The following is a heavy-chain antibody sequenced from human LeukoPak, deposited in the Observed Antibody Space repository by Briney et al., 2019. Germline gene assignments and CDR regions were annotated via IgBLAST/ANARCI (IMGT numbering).Heavy chain of an antibody. Sequence: GGSLRLSCAASGFTFSSYGMHWVRQAPGKGLEWVAVISYDGSNKYYADSVKGRFTISRDNSKNTLYLQMNSLRAEDTAVCYCAKLYDYGDYEEDYWGQGTLVAVSS. CDR1: GFTFSSYG. CDR2: ISYDGSNK. V-gene: IGHV3-30*18. J-gene: IGHJ4*02. D-gene: IGHD4-17*01. CDR3: AKLYDYGDYEEDY.